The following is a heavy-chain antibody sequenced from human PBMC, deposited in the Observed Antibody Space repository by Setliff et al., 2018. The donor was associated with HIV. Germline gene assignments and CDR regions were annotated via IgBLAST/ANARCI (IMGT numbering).Heavy chain of an antibody. Sequence: GGSLRLSCAASGFTFNNYAMSWVRQAPGKGLEWVSAISGSTGSTYYADSVKGRFTISRDNSKSTLYLQVSSLRAEDTAVYYCTADVATSSGSSHDFWGQGMLVTVS. CDR3: TADVATSSGSSHDF. V-gene: IGHV3-23*01. J-gene: IGHJ4*02. D-gene: IGHD6-25*01. CDR1: GFTFNNYA. CDR2: ISGSTGST.